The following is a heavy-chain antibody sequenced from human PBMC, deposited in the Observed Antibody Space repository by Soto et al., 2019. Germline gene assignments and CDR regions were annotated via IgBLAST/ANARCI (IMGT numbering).Heavy chain of an antibody. CDR3: PTHQYQQQLLN. Sequence: QVQLVQSGAEVKKPGASVKVSCRASGYTFQTYDIVWVRQATGQGLERVGWMTPNSGGTVYAQNFQGRVTMPRDTPISTAYMELSSLGSDDTALYYCPTHQYQQQLLNWGQGTLVSVSS. V-gene: IGHV1-8*02. J-gene: IGHJ4*02. CDR1: GYTFQTYD. D-gene: IGHD2-2*01. CDR2: MTPNSGGT.